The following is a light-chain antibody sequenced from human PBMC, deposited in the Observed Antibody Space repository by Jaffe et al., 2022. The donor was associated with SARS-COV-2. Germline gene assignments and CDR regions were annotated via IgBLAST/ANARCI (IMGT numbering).Light chain of an antibody. CDR2: DVS. CDR1: NSDIGSYNY. J-gene: IGLJ2*01. Sequence: QSALTQPASVSGSPGQSITISCTGTNSDIGSYNYVSWYQQHPGKAPKLLIFDVSNRSSGVSLRFSGSKSGNTAFLTISGLQAEDEADYYCSAYTSSSLFGGGTKVTVL. CDR3: SAYTSSSL. V-gene: IGLV2-14*03.